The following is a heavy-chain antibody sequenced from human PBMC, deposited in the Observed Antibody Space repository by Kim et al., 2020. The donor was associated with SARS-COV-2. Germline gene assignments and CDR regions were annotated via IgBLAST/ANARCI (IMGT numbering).Heavy chain of an antibody. CDR3: ASQSSGWFA. D-gene: IGHD6-19*01. V-gene: IGHV3-7*01. J-gene: IGHJ1*01. CDR2: INQDGSEK. CDR1: GFTFTSYW. Sequence: GGSLRLSCAASGFTFTSYWMSWVRQAPGKGLEWVANINQDGSEKYYVDSVKGRFTISRDNAKNSMYLQMSSLRVEDTAVYYCASQSSGWFAWGQGALVTVSS.